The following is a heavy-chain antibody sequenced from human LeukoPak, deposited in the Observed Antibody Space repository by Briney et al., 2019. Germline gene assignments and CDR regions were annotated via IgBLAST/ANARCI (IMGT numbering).Heavy chain of an antibody. V-gene: IGHV3-23*01. CDR1: GFTFSTHV. J-gene: IGHJ6*02. CDR2: ILGSGGGT. Sequence: GGSLRLSWAASGFTFSTHVMTWVRQATGKGREWVSAILGSGGGTYYTDSVKGRFTISRDNSKNTLYLQMNSLRAEDTAVYYCATTPGAYYYYHMDVWGQGTTVTVSS. D-gene: IGHD3-10*01. CDR3: ATTPGAYYYYHMDV.